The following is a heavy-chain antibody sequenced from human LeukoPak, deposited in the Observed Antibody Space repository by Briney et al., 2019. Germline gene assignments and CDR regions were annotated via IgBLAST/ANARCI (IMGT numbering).Heavy chain of an antibody. CDR2: INYSGNT. CDR3: ARLPIVVVPASGFDY. Sequence: PSETLSLTCTVSGGSISSRTYYWGWIRQPPGKGLEWIGSINYSGNTYYNPSLGSRVIISVDTSKNQLSLKLTSVTAADTAVYYCARLPIVVVPASGFDYWGQGTLVTVSS. CDR1: GGSISSRTYY. V-gene: IGHV4-39*01. D-gene: IGHD2-2*01. J-gene: IGHJ4*02.